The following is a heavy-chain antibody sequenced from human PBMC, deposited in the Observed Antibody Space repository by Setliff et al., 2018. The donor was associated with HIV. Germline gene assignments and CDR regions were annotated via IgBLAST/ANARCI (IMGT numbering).Heavy chain of an antibody. CDR2: VDPEDGET. J-gene: IGHJ4*02. CDR1: GYSFTTYF. V-gene: IGHV1-69-2*01. D-gene: IGHD4-17*01. Sequence: ASVKVSCKASGYSFTTYFMHWVRQAPGKGLEWMGRVDPEDGETIYAERFRGRVTITRDASASTAYMELSSLRSEDTAVYYCARSPGDYLFDYWGQGTLVTVSS. CDR3: ARSPGDYLFDY.